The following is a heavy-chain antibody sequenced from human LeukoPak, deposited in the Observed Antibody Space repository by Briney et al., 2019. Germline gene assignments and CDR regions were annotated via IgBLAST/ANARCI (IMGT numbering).Heavy chain of an antibody. CDR3: AKAMSTVMGGTDY. Sequence: GGSLRLSCAASGFTFNTYVMSWVRQAPGKGLEWVSAINGGGSNTYYADSVKGRFTISRDNSKNMVYLQMNNLRADDTAVYYCAKAMSTVMGGTDYWGQGTLVTVSS. D-gene: IGHD4-17*01. V-gene: IGHV3-23*01. J-gene: IGHJ4*02. CDR2: INGGGSNT. CDR1: GFTFNTYV.